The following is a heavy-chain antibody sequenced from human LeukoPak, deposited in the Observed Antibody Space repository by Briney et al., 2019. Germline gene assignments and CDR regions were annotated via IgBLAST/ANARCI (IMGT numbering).Heavy chain of an antibody. J-gene: IGHJ4*02. D-gene: IGHD6-13*01. CDR3: ARAEVGSSWDYFDY. CDR2: ISAYNGNT. CDR1: GGTFSSYA. V-gene: IGHV1-18*01. Sequence: ASVMVSCKASGGTFSSYAISWVRQAPGQGLEWMGWISAYNGNTNYAQKVQGRVTMTTDTSTSTAYMELRSLRSDDTAVYYCARAEVGSSWDYFDYWGQGTLVTVSS.